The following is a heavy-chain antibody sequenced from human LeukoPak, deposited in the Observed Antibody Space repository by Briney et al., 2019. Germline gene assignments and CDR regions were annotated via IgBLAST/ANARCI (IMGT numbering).Heavy chain of an antibody. D-gene: IGHD6-19*01. CDR2: IYTGGTT. J-gene: IGHJ4*02. CDR3: ARSPAFYDGAVVKYYFDY. CDR1: GFTVSSNY. Sequence: GGSLRLSCAASGFTVSSNYMIWVRQTPGEGLEWVSVIYTGGTTHYADTVKGRFTISRDNSKNTVYLEMNSLRAEDAAVYFCARSPAFYDGAVVKYYFDYWGQGTLVTVSS. V-gene: IGHV3-53*01.